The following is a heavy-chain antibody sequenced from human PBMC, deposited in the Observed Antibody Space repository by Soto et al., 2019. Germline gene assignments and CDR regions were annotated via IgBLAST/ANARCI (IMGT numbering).Heavy chain of an antibody. V-gene: IGHV2-5*02. D-gene: IGHD6-13*01. CDR1: GFSLSADGVG. Sequence: QITLKESGPTLVKPTQTLTLTCTFSGFSLSADGVGVGWIRQPPGKALEWLALIYWDDDQRYSPSLNTRLTNTKDSSKRQVVLTMTNMDPVDTATYYCAHAYDGNSWPNDAFDVWGQGTVVTVSS. CDR2: IYWDDDQ. J-gene: IGHJ3*01. CDR3: AHAYDGNSWPNDAFDV.